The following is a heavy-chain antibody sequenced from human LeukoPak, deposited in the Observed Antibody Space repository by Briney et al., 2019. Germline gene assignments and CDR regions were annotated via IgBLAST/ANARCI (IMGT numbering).Heavy chain of an antibody. V-gene: IGHV3-30*18. CDR3: ANGDGYNHDAFDI. Sequence: GGSLRLSCAASGFTFSSYGMHWVGRPPAKGWGGGAVISYDGSNKYYADSVKGRFTISRDNSKNTLYLQMNSLRAEDTAVYYCANGDGYNHDAFDIWGQGTMVTVSS. J-gene: IGHJ3*02. D-gene: IGHD5-24*01. CDR2: ISYDGSNK. CDR1: GFTFSSYG.